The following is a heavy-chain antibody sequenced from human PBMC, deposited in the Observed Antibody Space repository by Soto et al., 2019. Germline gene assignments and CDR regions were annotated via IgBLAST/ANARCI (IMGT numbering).Heavy chain of an antibody. CDR1: GGTFSSYT. CDR2: IIPILGIA. CDR3: ARDLRGADYYYSSGYYFDY. J-gene: IGHJ4*02. Sequence: QVQLVQSGAEVKKPGSSVKVSCKASGGTFSSYTISWVRQAPGQGLEWMGRIIPILGIANYAQKFQGRVTITAHKSTSTAYMELSSLRSEYTAVYYCARDLRGADYYYSSGYYFDYWGQGPLVTVSS. V-gene: IGHV1-69*08. D-gene: IGHD3-22*01.